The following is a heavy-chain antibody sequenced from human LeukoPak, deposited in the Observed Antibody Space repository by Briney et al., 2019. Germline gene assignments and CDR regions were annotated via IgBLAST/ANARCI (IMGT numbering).Heavy chain of an antibody. J-gene: IGHJ3*02. CDR3: ATQIAAAGLSLGGDAFDI. CDR1: GGSFSGYY. D-gene: IGHD6-13*01. V-gene: IGHV4-34*01. CDR2: INHSGST. Sequence: SETLSLTCAVYGGSFSGYYWSWIRQPPGKGLEWIGEINHSGSTNYNPSLKSRVTISVDMSKNQFSLKLSSVTAADTAVYYCATQIAAAGLSLGGDAFDIWGQGTMVTVSS.